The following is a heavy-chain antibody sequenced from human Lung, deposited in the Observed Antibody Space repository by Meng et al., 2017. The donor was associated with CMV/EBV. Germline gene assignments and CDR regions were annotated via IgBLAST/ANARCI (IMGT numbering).Heavy chain of an antibody. CDR1: GGSFSGYY. CDR3: ARGTFPLIVVVPAAKGAFYY. J-gene: IGHJ4*02. CDR2: INHSGST. D-gene: IGHD2-2*01. V-gene: IGHV4-34*01. Sequence: SETLSLTCAVYGGSFSGYYWSWIRQPPGKGLEWIGEINHSGSTNYNPSLKSRVTISVDTSKNQFSLKLSSVTAADTAVYYCARGTFPLIVVVPAAKGAFYYWGQGTLVTVSS.